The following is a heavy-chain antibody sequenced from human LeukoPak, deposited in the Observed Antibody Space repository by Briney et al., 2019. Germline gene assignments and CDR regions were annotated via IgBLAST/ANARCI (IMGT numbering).Heavy chain of an antibody. D-gene: IGHD3-10*01. Sequence: SETLSLTCAVSGGSVSSGSYYRSWIRQPPGKGLEWIGYIYYSGTTNYNPSLKSRVTISVDTSKNQFSLKLSSVTAADTAVYYCARGTMVQGIIGDYWGQGTLVTVSS. CDR2: IYYSGTT. CDR3: ARGTMVQGIIGDY. V-gene: IGHV4-61*01. CDR1: GGSVSSGSYY. J-gene: IGHJ4*02.